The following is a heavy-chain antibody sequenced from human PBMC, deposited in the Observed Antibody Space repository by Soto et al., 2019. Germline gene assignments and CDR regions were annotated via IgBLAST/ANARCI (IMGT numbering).Heavy chain of an antibody. D-gene: IGHD5-12*01. Sequence: GASVKVSCKASGYTFTSYYMHWVRQAPGQGLEWMGGIIPIFGIANYAQKFQGRVTITADESTSTAYMELSSLRSEDTAVYYCARDGDIVAHKDRGVDVWGQGTTVPVSS. CDR1: GYTFTSYY. J-gene: IGHJ6*02. V-gene: IGHV1-69*13. CDR3: ARDGDIVAHKDRGVDV. CDR2: IIPIFGIA.